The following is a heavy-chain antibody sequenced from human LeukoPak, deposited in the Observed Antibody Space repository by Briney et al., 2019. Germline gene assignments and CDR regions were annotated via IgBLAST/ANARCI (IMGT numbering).Heavy chain of an antibody. V-gene: IGHV4-59*08. D-gene: IGHD2-2*01. CDR1: GGSISSYY. Sequence: PSETLSLTCTVSGGSISSYYWSWIRQPPGKGLEWIGFIYYTGSTHYTTFLKSRVTVSIDTSKNQFSLKLSAVTAADTAVYYCARHYIQPPHYFDYWGQGTLVTVSS. CDR2: IYYTGST. CDR3: ARHYIQPPHYFDY. J-gene: IGHJ4*02.